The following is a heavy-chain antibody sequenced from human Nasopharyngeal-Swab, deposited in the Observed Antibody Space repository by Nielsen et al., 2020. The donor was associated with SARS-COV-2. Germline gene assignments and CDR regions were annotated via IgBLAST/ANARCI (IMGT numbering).Heavy chain of an antibody. Sequence: GGSLRLSCAASGFTFSSYSMSWLRQAPGKGLEWVSTITGNGDTTYYADSEKGRFTISRDNAKNSLYLQMNSLRADDTAVYYCARENWGKLDYWGQGTLVTVSS. D-gene: IGHD3-16*01. V-gene: IGHV3-23*01. CDR3: ARENWGKLDY. CDR1: GFTFSSYS. J-gene: IGHJ4*02. CDR2: ITGNGDTT.